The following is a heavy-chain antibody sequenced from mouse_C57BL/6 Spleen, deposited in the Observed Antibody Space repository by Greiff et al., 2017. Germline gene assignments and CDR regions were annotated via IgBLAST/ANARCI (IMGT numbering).Heavy chain of an antibody. V-gene: IGHV1-81*01. CDR1: GYTFTSYG. CDR3: ASGEGNPFAY. D-gene: IGHD2-1*01. J-gene: IGHJ3*01. CDR2: IYPRSGNT. Sequence: QVQLQQSGAELARPGASVKPSCKASGYTFTSYGISWVKQRTGQGLEWTGEIYPRSGNTYYNEKFKGKATLTADKSSSTAYMELRSLTSEDSAVYFCASGEGNPFAYWGQGTLVTVSA.